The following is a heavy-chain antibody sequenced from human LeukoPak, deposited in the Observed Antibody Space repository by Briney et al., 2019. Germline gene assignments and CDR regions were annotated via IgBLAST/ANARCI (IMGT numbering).Heavy chain of an antibody. CDR2: ISGSGGST. CDR1: GFTFSSYA. CDR3: AKGRDYYDSSGYPY. J-gene: IGHJ4*02. D-gene: IGHD3-22*01. Sequence: GGSLRLSCAASGFTFSSYAMSWVRQAPGKGLEWVSAISGSGGSTYYEDSVKGRFTISRDNSKNTLYLQMNSLRAEDTAVYYCAKGRDYYDSSGYPYWGQGTLVTVSS. V-gene: IGHV3-23*01.